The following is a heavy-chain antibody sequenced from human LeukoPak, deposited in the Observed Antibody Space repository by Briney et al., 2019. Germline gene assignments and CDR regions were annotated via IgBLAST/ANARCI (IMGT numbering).Heavy chain of an antibody. CDR1: RYTITRYV. J-gene: IGHJ4*02. V-gene: IGHV1-18*01. CDR3: ARTDYGGYWGGD. CDR2: ISAYNRNP. D-gene: IGHD4-17*01. Sequence: GASVKVSCKGSRYTITRYVISGVRQAPGQGLAWMGWISAYNRNPNYAQKLPGRVTMTTETSTNTDYMELRSLRSDDTAVYYCARTDYGGYWGGDWGQGTLVTVSS.